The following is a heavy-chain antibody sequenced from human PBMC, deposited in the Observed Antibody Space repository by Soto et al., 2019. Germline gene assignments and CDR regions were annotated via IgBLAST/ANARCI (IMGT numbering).Heavy chain of an antibody. CDR1: GFPFNNYA. CDR3: AKSRSVEDGFDI. Sequence: EAQLLESGGGLVQPGGSLRLSCAASGFPFNNYAMSWVRQAPGKGLEWVSAIRGSDESTYYAQSLKGRFTISRDNSKNTLNLQMNSLRADDTAVYYCAKSRSVEDGFDIWGQGTMVTVSS. CDR2: IRGSDEST. J-gene: IGHJ3*02. V-gene: IGHV3-23*01.